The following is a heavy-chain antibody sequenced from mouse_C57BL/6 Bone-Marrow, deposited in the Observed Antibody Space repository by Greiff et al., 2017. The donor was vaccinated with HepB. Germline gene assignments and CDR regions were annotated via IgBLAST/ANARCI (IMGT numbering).Heavy chain of an antibody. D-gene: IGHD3-2*02. CDR2: IYPGDGDT. Sequence: VQLQQSGPELVKPGASVKISCKASGYAFSSSWMNWVKQRPGKGLEWIGRIYPGDGDTNYNGKFKGKATLTADKSSSPAYMQLSSLTSEDSAVYFCARPDSSGPSWFAYRGQGTLVTVSA. CDR1: GYAFSSSW. V-gene: IGHV1-82*01. CDR3: ARPDSSGPSWFAY. J-gene: IGHJ3*01.